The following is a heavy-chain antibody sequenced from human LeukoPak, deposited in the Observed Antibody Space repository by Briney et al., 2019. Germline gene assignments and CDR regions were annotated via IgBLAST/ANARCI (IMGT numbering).Heavy chain of an antibody. J-gene: IGHJ3*02. Sequence: SETLSLTCTVPGGSISRYYWSWIRQPAGKGLEWIGRIYTSGSTNYNPSLTSRVTMSVDTSKNQFSLKLSSVTAADTAVYYCARVRGYYYGSGSYYNRDAFDIWGQGTMVTVSS. V-gene: IGHV4-4*07. CDR2: IYTSGST. CDR1: GGSISRYY. CDR3: ARVRGYYYGSGSYYNRDAFDI. D-gene: IGHD3-10*01.